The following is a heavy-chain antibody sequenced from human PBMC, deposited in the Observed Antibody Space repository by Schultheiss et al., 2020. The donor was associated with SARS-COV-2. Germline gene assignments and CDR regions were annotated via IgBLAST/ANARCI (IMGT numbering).Heavy chain of an antibody. CDR3: AKCPKVHGSTWYFDY. J-gene: IGHJ4*02. V-gene: IGHV3-30*02. CDR1: GFTFSSYV. CDR2: VWNDGSKK. D-gene: IGHD6-13*01. Sequence: GESLKISCAASGFTFSSYVMHWVRQAPGKGLEWVAVVWNDGSKKYYADSVKGRFTISRDNSNNAQYLQMNSLRPEDTGVYYCAKCPKVHGSTWYFDYWGQGTLVTVSS.